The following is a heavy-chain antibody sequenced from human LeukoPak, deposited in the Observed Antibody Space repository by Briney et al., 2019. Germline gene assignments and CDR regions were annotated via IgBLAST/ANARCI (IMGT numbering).Heavy chain of an antibody. V-gene: IGHV4-34*01. CDR3: ARGRPGYCSGGSCYAGDDH. Sequence: SETLSLTCAVYGGSFSGYYWSWIRQPPGKGLEWIGEINHSGSTNYNPSLKSRVTISVDTSKNQFSLKLSSVTAADTAVYYCARGRPGYCSGGSCYAGDDHWGQGTLVTVSS. CDR2: INHSGST. D-gene: IGHD2-15*01. CDR1: GGSFSGYY. J-gene: IGHJ4*02.